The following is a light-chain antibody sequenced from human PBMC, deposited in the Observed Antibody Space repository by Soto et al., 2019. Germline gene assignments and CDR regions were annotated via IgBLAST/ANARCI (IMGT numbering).Light chain of an antibody. J-gene: IGKJ1*01. CDR1: QSVSSSY. V-gene: IGKV3-20*01. Sequence: EIVLTQSPGTLSLCPGERATHSCRASQSVSSSYLAWYQQKPGQAPRPLIYGASSRATGIPDRFSGSGSGTVFTITISRLEPEDSAVYYCQQYGRTFGQGTKVDNK. CDR2: GAS. CDR3: QQYGRT.